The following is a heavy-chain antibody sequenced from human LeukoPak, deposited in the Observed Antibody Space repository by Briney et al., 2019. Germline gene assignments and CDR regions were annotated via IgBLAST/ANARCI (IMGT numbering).Heavy chain of an antibody. CDR2: ISAYNGNT. Sequence: GASVKVSCKASGYTFTSYGIRWVRQAPGQGLEWVGWISAYNGNTNYAQKLQGRVTMTTDTSTSTAYMELRSLRSDDTAVYYCAARGGATGTTQGDAFDIWGQGTMVTVSS. CDR3: AARGGATGTTQGDAFDI. CDR1: GYTFTSYG. V-gene: IGHV1-18*04. D-gene: IGHD1-1*01. J-gene: IGHJ3*02.